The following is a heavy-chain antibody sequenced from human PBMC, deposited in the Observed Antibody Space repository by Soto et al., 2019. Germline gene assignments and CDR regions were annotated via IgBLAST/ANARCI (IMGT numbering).Heavy chain of an antibody. D-gene: IGHD4-4*01. CDR1: GGSISSSSYY. Sequence: SETLSLTCTVSGGSISSSSYYWGWIRQPPGKGLEWIGSIYYSGSTYYNPSLKSRVTISVDTSKNQFSLKLSSVTAADTAVYYCARRGHDYNNSEYWGQGTLVTLSS. V-gene: IGHV4-39*01. CDR2: IYYSGST. CDR3: ARRGHDYNNSEY. J-gene: IGHJ4*02.